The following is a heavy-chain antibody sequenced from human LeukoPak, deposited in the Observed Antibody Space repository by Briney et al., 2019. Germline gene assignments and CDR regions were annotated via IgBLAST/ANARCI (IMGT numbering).Heavy chain of an antibody. D-gene: IGHD2-15*01. V-gene: IGHV3-33*08. Sequence: GGSLRLSCAASGFTFSSYGMHWVRQAPGKGLEWVAVIWYDGGNKYYADSVKGRFTISRGNSKNTLYLQMNSLRAEDTAVYYCARDSGYCSGGSCYRYYYYGMDVWGQGTTVTVSS. CDR2: IWYDGGNK. CDR1: GFTFSSYG. CDR3: ARDSGYCSGGSCYRYYYYGMDV. J-gene: IGHJ6*02.